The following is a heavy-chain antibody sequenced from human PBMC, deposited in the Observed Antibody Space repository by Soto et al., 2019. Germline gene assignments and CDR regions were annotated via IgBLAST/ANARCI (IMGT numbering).Heavy chain of an antibody. CDR1: GFAFSIYG. D-gene: IGHD6-6*01. V-gene: IGHV3-33*01. Sequence: QVQLVESGGGVVQPGRSLRLSCAASGFAFSIYGMHWVRQTPGKGLEWVALIWYDGSNKFYADSVKGRFTISRDNSKNTLSLQMHSLRAEDTAVYFCARSPPGVAGRYYFDFWGQGTLVTVSS. CDR2: IWYDGSNK. J-gene: IGHJ4*02. CDR3: ARSPPGVAGRYYFDF.